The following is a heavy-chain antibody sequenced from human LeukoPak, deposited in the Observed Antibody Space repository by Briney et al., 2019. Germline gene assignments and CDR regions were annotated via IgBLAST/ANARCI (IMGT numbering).Heavy chain of an antibody. D-gene: IGHD6-13*01. J-gene: IGHJ4*02. CDR1: GGSISSYY. Sequence: PSETLSLTCTVSGGSISSYYWSWIRQPAGKGLEWIGEINHSGSTNYNPSLKSRVTISVDTSKNQFSLKLSSVTAADTAVYYCARGYSSSWYGTRIAVAGPFDYWGQGTLVTVSS. CDR2: INHSGST. CDR3: ARGYSSSWYGTRIAVAGPFDY. V-gene: IGHV4-34*01.